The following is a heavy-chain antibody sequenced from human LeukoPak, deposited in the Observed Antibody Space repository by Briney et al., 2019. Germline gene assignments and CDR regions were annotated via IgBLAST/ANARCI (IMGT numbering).Heavy chain of an antibody. Sequence: GGSLRLSCAASGFTFSSYSMNWVRQAPGKGLEWVSSISSSSSYIYYADSVEGRFTISRDNAKNSLYLQMNSLRAEDTAVYYCASWPGYSYGYDYWGQGTLVTVSS. V-gene: IGHV3-21*01. CDR2: ISSSSSYI. D-gene: IGHD5-18*01. CDR1: GFTFSSYS. J-gene: IGHJ4*02. CDR3: ASWPGYSYGYDY.